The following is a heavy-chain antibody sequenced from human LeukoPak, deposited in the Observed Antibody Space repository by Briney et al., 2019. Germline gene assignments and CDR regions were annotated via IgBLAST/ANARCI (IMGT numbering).Heavy chain of an antibody. J-gene: IGHJ4*02. Sequence: SVKVSCKASGGTFSSYAISWVRQAPGQGLEWMGGIIPIFGTANYAQKFQGRVTITTDESTSTAYMELSSLRSEDTAVYYCARGLRDRSSGWYGYSLYFDYWGQGPLVTVSS. CDR2: IIPIFGTA. CDR1: GGTFSSYA. V-gene: IGHV1-69*05. CDR3: ARGLRDRSSGWYGYSLYFDY. D-gene: IGHD6-19*01.